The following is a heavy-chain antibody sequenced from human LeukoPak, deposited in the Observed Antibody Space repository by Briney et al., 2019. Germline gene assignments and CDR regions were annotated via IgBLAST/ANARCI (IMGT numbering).Heavy chain of an antibody. CDR3: ASRVTSVRRSIFGVVKS. V-gene: IGHV4-39*01. D-gene: IGHD3-3*01. CDR1: GASINSDTDY. CDR2: VYYSGTT. Sequence: SETLSLTCNVSGASINSDTDYWGWIRQPPGKGLEWIGTVYYSGTTYYSPSLKSPVTISVDQSNNQFSLKMTSVTAADTAVYYCASRVTSVRRSIFGVVKSWGQGILVTVSS. J-gene: IGHJ5*02.